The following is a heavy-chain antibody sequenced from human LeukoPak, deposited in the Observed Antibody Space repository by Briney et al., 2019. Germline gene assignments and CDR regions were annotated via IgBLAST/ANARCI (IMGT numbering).Heavy chain of an antibody. D-gene: IGHD2-2*02. Sequence: GRSLRLSCAASGFTFSSYGMHWVRQAPGKGLEWVSYISSSGGAIYYADSVKGRFTISRDNAKNSLYLQMNSLRAEDSAVYYCARVRCSSSSCYSSSWSYFFDHWGQGTLVTVSS. CDR2: ISSSGGAI. CDR1: GFTFSSYG. V-gene: IGHV3-48*04. J-gene: IGHJ4*02. CDR3: ARVRCSSSSCYSSSWSYFFDH.